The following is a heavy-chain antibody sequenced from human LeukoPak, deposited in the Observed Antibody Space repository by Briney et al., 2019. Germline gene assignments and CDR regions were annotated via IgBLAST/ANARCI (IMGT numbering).Heavy chain of an antibody. Sequence: PGKSLRLSCAASGFTFRSYGMHWVRQAPGKGLEWVAVMWYDESNKSYSASVKGRFTVSRDNSKNMLFLQMTSVRVEDTAVYYCAREDYASSWAYYSGIDVWAKGTTVTVSS. CDR3: AREDYASSWAYYSGIDV. D-gene: IGHD6-13*01. J-gene: IGHJ6*04. V-gene: IGHV3-33*01. CDR1: GFTFRSYG. CDR2: MWYDESNK.